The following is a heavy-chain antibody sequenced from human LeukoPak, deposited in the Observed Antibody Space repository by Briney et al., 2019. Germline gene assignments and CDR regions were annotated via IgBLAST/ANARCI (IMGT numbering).Heavy chain of an antibody. CDR1: GGSVKTYY. CDR3: ARHSARGYNYIDF. J-gene: IGHJ4*02. V-gene: IGHV4-4*08. Sequence: SETLSLTCAVSGGSVKTYYWSWIRQSPERGLQWIGFIHATGSTNTFPSLKSRVTISLDTSTNQFSLRLKSVTAADTAVYYCARHSARGYNYIDFWVRGTLVTVSS. CDR2: IHATGST. D-gene: IGHD5-24*01.